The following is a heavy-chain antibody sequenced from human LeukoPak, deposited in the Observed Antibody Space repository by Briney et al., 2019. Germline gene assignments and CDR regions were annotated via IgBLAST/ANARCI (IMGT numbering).Heavy chain of an antibody. V-gene: IGHV1-8*01. D-gene: IGHD6-19*01. J-gene: IGHJ6*03. CDR1: GYTFTSYD. CDR3: ARVRGIAVAGSPQEYYYYYYMDV. Sequence: ASVKVSCKASGYTFTSYDINWVRQATGQGLEWMGWMNPNSGNTGYAQKLQGRVTMTTDTSTSTAYMELRSLRSDDTAVYYCARVRGIAVAGSPQEYYYYYYMDVWGKGTTVTVSS. CDR2: MNPNSGNT.